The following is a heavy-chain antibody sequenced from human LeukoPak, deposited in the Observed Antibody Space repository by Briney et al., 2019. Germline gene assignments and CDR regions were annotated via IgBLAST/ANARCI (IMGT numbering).Heavy chain of an antibody. Sequence: PGGSLRLSCAASEVILNIYAMNWVRQAPGKGLEWVSTISGSWTNYAESVKGRFTISRDNSQNTVYLQMNSLRVEDTAVYYCARDCDYDDTSGMPCQWGRGTLVTVSS. V-gene: IGHV3-23*01. D-gene: IGHD4-17*01. CDR3: ARDCDYDDTSGMPCQ. CDR1: EVILNIYA. CDR2: ISGSWT. J-gene: IGHJ4*02.